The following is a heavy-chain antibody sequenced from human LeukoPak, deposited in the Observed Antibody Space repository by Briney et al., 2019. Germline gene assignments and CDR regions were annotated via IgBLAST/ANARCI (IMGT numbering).Heavy chain of an antibody. CDR1: GFTFSNYS. V-gene: IGHV3-21*01. Sequence: GALRLSCAASGFTFSNYSINLVRQAPGKGLEWVSSISTSSSYIYYADSVKGRFTISRDNAKNSLYLQMNSLRAEDTAVYYCARFATYGSGTCAFDYWGQGTLVTVSS. CDR2: ISTSSSYI. D-gene: IGHD3-10*01. J-gene: IGHJ4*02. CDR3: ARFATYGSGTCAFDY.